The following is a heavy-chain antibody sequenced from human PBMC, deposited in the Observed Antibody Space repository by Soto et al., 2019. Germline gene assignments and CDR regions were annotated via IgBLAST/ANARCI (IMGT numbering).Heavy chain of an antibody. Sequence: SETLSLTCTVSGGSISSGGCYWNWIRQHPGKAQEWIGYMYYSGSTYYNTSFKSRINISVDTSKNQFSLKLNSVTAADTAVYYCARDLWGYCGTDCYPLDVWGQGTTVTVSS. CDR2: MYYSGST. CDR1: GGSISSGGCY. J-gene: IGHJ6*02. V-gene: IGHV4-31*03. D-gene: IGHD2-21*02. CDR3: ARDLWGYCGTDCYPLDV.